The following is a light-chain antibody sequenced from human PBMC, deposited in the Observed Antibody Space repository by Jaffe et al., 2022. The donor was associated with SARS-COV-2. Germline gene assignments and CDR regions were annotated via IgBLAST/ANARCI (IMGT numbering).Light chain of an antibody. CDR2: GAS. Sequence: EIVLTQSPGTLSLSPGERATLSCRASQSVSSSFLAWYQQKPGQAPRLLIYGASTRATGIPDRFSGSGSGTDFTLTISSLEAEDFAVYYCQQYATSPITFGQGTRLEIK. CDR1: QSVSSSF. J-gene: IGKJ5*01. V-gene: IGKV3-20*01. CDR3: QQYATSPIT.